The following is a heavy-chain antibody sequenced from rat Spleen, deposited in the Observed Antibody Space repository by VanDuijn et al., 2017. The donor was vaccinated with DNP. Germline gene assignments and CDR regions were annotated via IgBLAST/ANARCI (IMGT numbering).Heavy chain of an antibody. V-gene: IGHV3-1*01. CDR1: GYSITSNY. J-gene: IGHJ4*01. D-gene: IGHD1-4*01. CDR2: ISYSGGT. CDR3: ARWPGYNPPYAMDA. Sequence: EVQLQESGPGLVKPSQSLSLTCSVTGYSITSNYWGWIRKFPGNKMVYIGHISYSGGTHYNPSLKSRISITRDTSKNQLFLQVNSVTTEDTATYYCARWPGYNPPYAMDAWGQGTSVTVSS.